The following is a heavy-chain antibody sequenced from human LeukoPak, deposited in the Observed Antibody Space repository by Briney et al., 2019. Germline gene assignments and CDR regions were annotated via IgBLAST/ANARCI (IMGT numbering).Heavy chain of an antibody. CDR3: ARGRYLAARLFDY. V-gene: IGHV4-34*01. CDR2: INHSGST. J-gene: IGHJ4*02. Sequence: SETLSLTCAVYGGSFSGYYWSWIRQPPGKGLEWIGEINHSGSTNYNPSLKSRVTIPVDTSKNQFSLKLSSVTAADTAVYYCARGRYLAARLFDYWGQGTLVTVSS. CDR1: GGSFSGYY. D-gene: IGHD6-6*01.